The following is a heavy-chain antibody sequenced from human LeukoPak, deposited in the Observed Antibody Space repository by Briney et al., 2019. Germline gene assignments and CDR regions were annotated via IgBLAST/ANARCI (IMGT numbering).Heavy chain of an antibody. J-gene: IGHJ4*02. CDR3: AKNRENYGYPYYFDY. D-gene: IGHD5-18*01. Sequence: GGSLRLSCAASGFTFSSYAMSWVRQAPGKGLEWVSAISGSGGSTYYADSVKGRFTISRDSSKNTLYLQMNSLRAEDTAVYYCAKNRENYGYPYYFDYWGQGTLVTVSS. CDR1: GFTFSSYA. CDR2: ISGSGGST. V-gene: IGHV3-23*01.